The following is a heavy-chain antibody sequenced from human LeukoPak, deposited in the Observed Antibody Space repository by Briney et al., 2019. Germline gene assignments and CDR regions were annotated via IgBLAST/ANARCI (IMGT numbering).Heavy chain of an antibody. D-gene: IGHD1-7*01. CDR3: ARERDDYNWNYGDRNWFDP. J-gene: IGHJ5*02. Sequence: PSETLSLTCAVYGGSFSGYYWSWIRQPPGKGLEWIGEINHSGSTNYNPSLKSRVTISVDTSKNQFSLKLSSVTAADTAVYYCARERDDYNWNYGDRNWFDPWGQGTLATVSS. V-gene: IGHV4-34*01. CDR1: GGSFSGYY. CDR2: INHSGST.